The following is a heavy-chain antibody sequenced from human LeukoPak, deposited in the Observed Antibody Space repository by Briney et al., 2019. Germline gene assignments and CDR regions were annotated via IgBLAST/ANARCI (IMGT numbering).Heavy chain of an antibody. CDR1: GGSISSYY. J-gene: IGHJ6*03. CDR3: AREGIAVAGLAVGYMDV. V-gene: IGHV4-59*01. CDR2: IYYSGST. Sequence: SETLSLTCTVSGGSISSYYWSWIRQPPGKGLEWIGYIYYSGSTNYNPSLKSRVTISVDTSKNQFSLKLSSVTAADTAVYYCAREGIAVAGLAVGYMDVWGKGTTVTVSS. D-gene: IGHD6-19*01.